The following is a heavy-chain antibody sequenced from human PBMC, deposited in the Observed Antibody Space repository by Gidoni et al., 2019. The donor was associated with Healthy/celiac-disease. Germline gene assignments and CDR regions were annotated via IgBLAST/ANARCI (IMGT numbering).Heavy chain of an antibody. D-gene: IGHD3-10*01. CDR1: GYTFTSYG. J-gene: IGHJ4*02. CDR3: ARVPYGSGSYNLPQLDY. CDR2: ISAYNGNT. V-gene: IGHV1-18*04. Sequence: QVQLVQSGAEVKKPGASVKVSCKASGYTFTSYGISWVLQAPGQGLEWMGWISAYNGNTNYAQKLQGRVTMTTDTSASTAYMELRSLRSDDTAVYYCARVPYGSGSYNLPQLDYWGQGTLVTVSS.